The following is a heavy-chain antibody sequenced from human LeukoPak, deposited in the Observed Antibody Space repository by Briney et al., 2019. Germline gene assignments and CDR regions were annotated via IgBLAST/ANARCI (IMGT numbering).Heavy chain of an antibody. CDR1: GGTFSSYA. J-gene: IGHJ4*02. D-gene: IGHD3-22*01. V-gene: IGHV1-69*13. CDR2: IIPIFGTA. Sequence: ASVKVSCMASGGTFSSYAICWVRQAPGQGLEWMGGIIPIFGTANYAQKFQGRVTITADESTSTAYMELSSLRSEDTAVYYCARVPYPSHDGYPAPLDYWGQGTLVTVSS. CDR3: ARVPYPSHDGYPAPLDY.